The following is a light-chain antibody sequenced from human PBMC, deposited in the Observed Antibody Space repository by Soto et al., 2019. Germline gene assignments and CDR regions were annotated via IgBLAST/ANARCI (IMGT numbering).Light chain of an antibody. V-gene: IGLV2-14*01. CDR2: DVS. CDR1: SSDVGGYNY. J-gene: IGLJ1*01. Sequence: QSALTQPASVSGSPGQSITISCTGTSSDVGGYNYVSWYQQHPGKAPKLMIYDVSNRPSGVSNRFSGSKSGNTASLTISGLPAEDDADYYCSSYTSSSTPYVLGTGTKDTVL. CDR3: SSYTSSSTPYV.